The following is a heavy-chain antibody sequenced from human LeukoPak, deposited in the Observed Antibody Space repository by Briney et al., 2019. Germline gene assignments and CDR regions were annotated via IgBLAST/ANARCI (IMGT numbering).Heavy chain of an antibody. V-gene: IGHV1-18*01. Sequence: ASVKVSCKASGYTFTSYGISWVRQAPGQGLEWMGWISAYNGNTNYAQKLQGRVTMTTDTSTSTAYMELRSLRSDDTAVYYCARDPSSRTKITQFDYGGQGPLVTVSS. CDR3: ARDPSSRTKITQFDY. D-gene: IGHD2-2*01. J-gene: IGHJ4*02. CDR2: ISAYNGNT. CDR1: GYTFTSYG.